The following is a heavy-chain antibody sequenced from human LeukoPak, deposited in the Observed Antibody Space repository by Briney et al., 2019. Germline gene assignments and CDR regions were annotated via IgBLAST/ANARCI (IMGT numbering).Heavy chain of an antibody. J-gene: IGHJ4*02. CDR2: ISYDGSNK. CDR3: AKELVIVGATLFDY. V-gene: IGHV3-30*18. Sequence: GGSLRLSCAASGFTFSSYRMHWVRQAPGKGLEWVAVISYDGSNKYYADSVKGRFTISRDNSKNTLYLQMNSLRAEDTAVYYCAKELVIVGATLFDYWGQGTLVTVSS. D-gene: IGHD1-26*01. CDR1: GFTFSSYR.